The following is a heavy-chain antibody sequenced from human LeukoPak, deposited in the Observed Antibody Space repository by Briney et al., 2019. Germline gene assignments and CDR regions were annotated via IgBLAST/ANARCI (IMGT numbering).Heavy chain of an antibody. Sequence: GGSLRLACAASGFTFDDYAMHWVRQAPGKGLEWVSGISWNSGSIGYADSVKGRFTISRDNAKNSLYLQMNSLRAEDMALYYCAKAHGYSSGWLDYWGQGTLVTVSS. J-gene: IGHJ4*02. D-gene: IGHD6-19*01. CDR1: GFTFDDYA. V-gene: IGHV3-9*03. CDR3: AKAHGYSSGWLDY. CDR2: ISWNSGSI.